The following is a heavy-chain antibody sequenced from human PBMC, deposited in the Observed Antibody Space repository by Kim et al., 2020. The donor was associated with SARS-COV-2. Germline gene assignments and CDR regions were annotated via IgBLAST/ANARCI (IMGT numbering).Heavy chain of an antibody. CDR1: GFTFGNHA. CDR2: ITGTGAST. V-gene: IGHV3-23*01. D-gene: IGHD3-22*01. CDR3: ATTFYYFDSTPYYLESVHDF. Sequence: GGSLRLSCAASGFTFGNHAMTWVRQAPGKGLEWVSAITGTGASTYYADSVKGRFTISRDNSKNTLYLQMKSLSAEDTAVYYCATTFYYFDSTPYYLESVHDFWGPGTLVTVSS. J-gene: IGHJ4*02.